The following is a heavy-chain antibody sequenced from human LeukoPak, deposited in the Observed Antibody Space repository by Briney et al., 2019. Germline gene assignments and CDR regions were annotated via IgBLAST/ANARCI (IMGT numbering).Heavy chain of an antibody. CDR1: GVSINSNNYY. D-gene: IGHD3-3*01. CDR2: IYSSGSA. Sequence: SETLSLTGTVSGVSINSNNYYWGWIRQPPGKGLEWIGSIYSSGSAYYNPSLKSRVTISVDTSKNQFSLRLSSVTAADTAVYYCQSRYLEWLLEYWGQGTLVTVSS. V-gene: IGHV4-39*01. CDR3: QSRYLEWLLEY. J-gene: IGHJ4*02.